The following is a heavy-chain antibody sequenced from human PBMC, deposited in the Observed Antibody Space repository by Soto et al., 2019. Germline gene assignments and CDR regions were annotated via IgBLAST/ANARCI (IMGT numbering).Heavy chain of an antibody. D-gene: IGHD6-6*01. CDR3: ARGIGYSSSSTYYYMDV. V-gene: IGHV4-31*03. Sequence: QVQLQESGPGLVKPSQTLSLTCTVSGGSISSGGYYWSWIRQHPGKGLEWIGYIYYSGSTYYNPSLKSRVTTSVNTSKNQFSLKLSSVTAADTAVYYCARGIGYSSSSTYYYMDVWGKGTTVTVSS. CDR1: GGSISSGGYY. CDR2: IYYSGST. J-gene: IGHJ6*03.